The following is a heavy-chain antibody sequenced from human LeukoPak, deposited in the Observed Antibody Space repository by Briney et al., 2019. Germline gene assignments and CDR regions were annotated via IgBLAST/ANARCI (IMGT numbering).Heavy chain of an antibody. V-gene: IGHV3-23*01. CDR1: GFTFSSYA. D-gene: IGHD3-9*01. J-gene: IGHJ4*02. Sequence: GGSLRLSCVASGFTFSSYAMSWVRQAPGKGLEWVSAITGSGGITYYADSVKGRFTISRDNSKNTLYLQMNSLRAEDTAVYYCAKWGDYDVLTGYYDPDYWGQGTLVTVSS. CDR2: ITGSGGIT. CDR3: AKWGDYDVLTGYYDPDY.